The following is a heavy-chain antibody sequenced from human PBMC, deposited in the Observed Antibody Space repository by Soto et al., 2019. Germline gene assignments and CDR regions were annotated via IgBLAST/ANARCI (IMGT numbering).Heavy chain of an antibody. CDR2: VSHDGRNT. Sequence: VQLVESGGGVVQPGRSLRLSCAASGFTFSDYAMHWVRQAPGKVLEWVAVVSHDGRNTHYADSVKGRFTISRDSSKNTVSLEMTSLRAEDSAVYYCAKGGRQWLVTSDFNYWGQGALVTVSS. CDR3: AKGGRQWLVTSDFNY. D-gene: IGHD6-19*01. V-gene: IGHV3-30*18. CDR1: GFTFSDYA. J-gene: IGHJ4*02.